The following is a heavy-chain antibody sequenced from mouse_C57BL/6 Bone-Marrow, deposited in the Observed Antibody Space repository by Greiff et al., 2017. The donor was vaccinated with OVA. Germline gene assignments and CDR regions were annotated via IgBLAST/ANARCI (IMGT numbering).Heavy chain of an antibody. CDR1: GYSFTGYF. CDR3: AREERYFDV. Sequence: VVEPGDSVKISCKASGYSFTGYFMNWVMQSHGKSLEWIGRINPYNGDTFYNQKFKGKATLTVDKSSSTAHMELRSLTSEDSAVYYCAREERYFDVWGTGTTVTVSS. CDR2: INPYNGDT. V-gene: IGHV1-20*01. J-gene: IGHJ1*03.